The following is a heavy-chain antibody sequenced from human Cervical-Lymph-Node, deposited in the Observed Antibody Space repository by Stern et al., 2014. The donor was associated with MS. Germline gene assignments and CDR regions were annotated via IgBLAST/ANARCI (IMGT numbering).Heavy chain of an antibody. CDR1: GYTFTGYY. CDR3: AREGVGDPGRFDY. Sequence: QMQLVQSGAEVKKPGASVKVSCKASGYTFTGYYMHWVRQAPGQGLEWMGWINPNSGGPNYAQQFQGRVTMTRDTSISTAYMELSRLRSDDTAVYYCAREGVGDPGRFDYWGQGTLVTVSS. V-gene: IGHV1-2*02. J-gene: IGHJ4*02. CDR2: INPNSGGP. D-gene: IGHD1-26*01.